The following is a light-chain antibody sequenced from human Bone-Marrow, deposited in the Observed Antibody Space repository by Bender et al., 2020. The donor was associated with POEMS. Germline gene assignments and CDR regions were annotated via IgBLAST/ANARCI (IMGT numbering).Light chain of an antibody. V-gene: IGLV1-47*01. CDR3: AAWDPSLSGPV. J-gene: IGLJ3*02. CDR2: RNN. CDR1: SSNIGGNY. Sequence: QSVLTQPPSASGAPGQGVTISCSGASSNIGGNYVYWYQQLPGTAPKLLIYRNNQRPSGVPDRFSVSKSGTSASLAISGLRSEDEADYYCAAWDPSLSGPVFGVGTKLTVL.